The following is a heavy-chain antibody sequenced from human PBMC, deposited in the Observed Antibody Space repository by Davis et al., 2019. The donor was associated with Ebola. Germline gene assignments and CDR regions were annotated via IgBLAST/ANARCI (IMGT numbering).Heavy chain of an antibody. V-gene: IGHV3-11*06. Sequence: GESLKISCAASGFTFSDYYMSWIRQAPGKGLEWVSYISSSSSYTNYADSVKGRFTISRDNAKNSLYLQMNSLRAEDTAVYYCARDRRYCSSTSCYHYYYYYGMDVWGQGTTVTVSS. D-gene: IGHD2-2*01. CDR2: ISSSSSYT. CDR1: GFTFSDYY. J-gene: IGHJ6*02. CDR3: ARDRRYCSSTSCYHYYYYYGMDV.